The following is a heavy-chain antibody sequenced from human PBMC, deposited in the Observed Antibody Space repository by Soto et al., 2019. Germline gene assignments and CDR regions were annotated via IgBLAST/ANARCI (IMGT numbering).Heavy chain of an antibody. CDR3: ARDGWIQLWLPDYYYGMDV. Sequence: ESVGGVVQPGRSLRLSCAASGFTFSSYGMHWVRQAPGKGLEWVAVIWYDGSNKYYADSVKGRFTISRDNSKNTLYLQMNSLRAEDTAVYYCARDGWIQLWLPDYYYGMDVWGQGTTVTVSS. CDR1: GFTFSSYG. J-gene: IGHJ6*02. CDR2: IWYDGSNK. V-gene: IGHV3-33*01. D-gene: IGHD5-18*01.